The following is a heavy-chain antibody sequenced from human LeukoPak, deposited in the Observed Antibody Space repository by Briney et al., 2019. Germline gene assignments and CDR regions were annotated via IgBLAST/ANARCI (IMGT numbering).Heavy chain of an antibody. CDR2: ISGSGGST. J-gene: IGHJ4*02. Sequence: GGSLRLSCAASAFTFSNYWMSWVRQAPGKGLEWVSAISGSGGSTYYADSVKGRFTISRDNSKNTLYLQMNSLRAEDTAVYYCAKDGGYGYCSSTSCPRSDYFDYWGQGTLVTVSS. CDR3: AKDGGYGYCSSTSCPRSDYFDY. CDR1: AFTFSNYW. V-gene: IGHV3-23*01. D-gene: IGHD2-2*01.